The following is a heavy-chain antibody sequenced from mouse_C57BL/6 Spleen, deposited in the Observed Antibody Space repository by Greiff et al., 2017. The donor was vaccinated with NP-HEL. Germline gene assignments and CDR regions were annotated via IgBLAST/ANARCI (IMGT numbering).Heavy chain of an antibody. CDR1: GYTFTSYG. D-gene: IGHD1-1*01. V-gene: IGHV1-81*01. CDR2: IYPRSGNT. Sequence: VQGVESGAELARPGASVKLSCKASGYTFTSYGISWVKQRTGQGLEWIGEIYPRSGNTYYNEKFKGKATLTADKSSSTAYMELRSLTSEDSAVYYCARSELNWFAYWGQGTLVTVSA. J-gene: IGHJ3*01. CDR3: ARSELNWFAY.